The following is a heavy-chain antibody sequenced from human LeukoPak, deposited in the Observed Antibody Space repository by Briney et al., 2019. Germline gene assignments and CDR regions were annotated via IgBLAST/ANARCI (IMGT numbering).Heavy chain of an antibody. D-gene: IGHD6-19*01. Sequence: GGSLRLSCAASGFTFSAYSMNWVRQVPGKGLEWVSYIGSSSTIYYADSVKGRFTISRDNAKNSLYLQMNSLRAEDTAVYYCARSSSVWYEIGEYWGQGTLVAVSS. CDR3: ARSSSVWYEIGEY. V-gene: IGHV3-48*01. CDR2: IGSSSTI. CDR1: GFTFSAYS. J-gene: IGHJ4*02.